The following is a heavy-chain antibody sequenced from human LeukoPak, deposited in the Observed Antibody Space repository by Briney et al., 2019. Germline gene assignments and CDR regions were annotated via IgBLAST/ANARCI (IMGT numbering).Heavy chain of an antibody. V-gene: IGHV3-48*04. CDR3: ARGASSSWYGVWDYYYYGMDV. CDR2: ISSSSSTI. Sequence: QTGGSLRLSCAASGFTFSSYSMNWVRQAPGKGLEWVSYISSSSSTIYYADSVKGRFTISRDNAKNSLYLQMNSLRAEDTAVYYCARGASSSWYGVWDYYYYGMDVWGQGTTVTVSS. CDR1: GFTFSSYS. D-gene: IGHD6-13*01. J-gene: IGHJ6*02.